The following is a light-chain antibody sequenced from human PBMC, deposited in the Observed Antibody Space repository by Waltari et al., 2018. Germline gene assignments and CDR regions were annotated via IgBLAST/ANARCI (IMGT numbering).Light chain of an antibody. CDR3: QQADSFPLT. CDR1: RSIGHW. V-gene: IGKV1D-12*01. Sequence: DVQMTQSPSSVSASVGDRVTITCRASRSIGHWLAWYQHKTGTAPKLLIYGASSLQGGVPSRFSGSGSGTDFTLTISNLQPEDSATYYCQQADSFPLTFGGGTKVEIK. J-gene: IGKJ4*01. CDR2: GAS.